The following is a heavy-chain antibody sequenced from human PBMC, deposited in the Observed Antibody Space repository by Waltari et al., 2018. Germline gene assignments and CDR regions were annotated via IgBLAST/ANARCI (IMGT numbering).Heavy chain of an antibody. CDR1: GGSISSGGYY. CDR3: ARVRANWFDP. J-gene: IGHJ5*02. CDR2: IYYSGST. Sequence: QVQLQESGPGLVKPSQTLSLTCTVSGGSISSGGYYWRWIRQHPGQGHEWIGYIYYSGSTYYNPSLKSLVTISVDTSKNQFSLKLSSVTAADTAVYYCARVRANWFDPWGQGTLVTVSS. V-gene: IGHV4-31*01.